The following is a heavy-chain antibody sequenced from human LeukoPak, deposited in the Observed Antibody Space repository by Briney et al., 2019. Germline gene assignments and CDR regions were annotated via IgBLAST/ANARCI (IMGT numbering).Heavy chain of an antibody. J-gene: IGHJ4*02. Sequence: SETLSLTCAVYGGSFSGYYWSWIRQPPGKGLEWIGEINHSGSTNYNPSLKGRVTTSVDTSKNQFSLKLSSVTAADTAVYYCARGQWIQLWFRGHNFDYWGQGTLVTVSS. CDR3: ARGQWIQLWFRGHNFDY. D-gene: IGHD5-18*01. CDR1: GGSFSGYY. V-gene: IGHV4-34*01. CDR2: INHSGST.